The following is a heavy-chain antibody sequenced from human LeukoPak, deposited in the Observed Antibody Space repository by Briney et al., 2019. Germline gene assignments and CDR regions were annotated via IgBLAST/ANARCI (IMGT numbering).Heavy chain of an antibody. CDR1: GFTFSSYD. Sequence: GGSLTLSCAASGFTFSSYDMSWIRQAPGKGLGWVSAICGSGGSTYNADSVKGRLTISRDNSKNTLYLQMTSRRGEDTAVYYCAKSTNYYDSSGYYIDYWGQGTLVTVSS. CDR3: AKSTNYYDSSGYYIDY. CDR2: ICGSGGST. V-gene: IGHV3-23*01. J-gene: IGHJ4*02. D-gene: IGHD3-22*01.